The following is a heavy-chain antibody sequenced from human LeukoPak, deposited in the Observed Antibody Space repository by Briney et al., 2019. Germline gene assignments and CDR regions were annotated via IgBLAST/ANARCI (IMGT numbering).Heavy chain of an antibody. J-gene: IGHJ4*02. CDR2: ISAYNGNT. CDR3: ARDLWYSYGSLSGS. D-gene: IGHD5-18*01. CDR1: GYTFTSYG. V-gene: IGHV1-18*01. Sequence: GASVKVSCTASGYTFTSYGISWVRQAPGQGLEWMGWISAYNGNTNYAQKLQGRVTMTTDTSTSTAYMELRSLRSDDTAVYYCARDLWYSYGSLSGSWGQGTLVTVSS.